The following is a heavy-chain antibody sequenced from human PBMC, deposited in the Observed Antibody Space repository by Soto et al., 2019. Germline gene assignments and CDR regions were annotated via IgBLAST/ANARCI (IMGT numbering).Heavy chain of an antibody. D-gene: IGHD2-2*01. CDR2: IIPIFGTA. CDR3: ARDPEYCISTSCYFNWFDP. V-gene: IGHV1-69*12. J-gene: IGHJ5*02. CDR1: GGTFSSYA. Sequence: QVQLVQSGAEVKKPGSSVKGSCKASGGTFSSYAISWVRQAPGQGLEWMGGIIPIFGTANYAQKFQGRVTITADESTSTAYMELSSLRSEDTAVYYCARDPEYCISTSCYFNWFDPWGQGTLVTVSS.